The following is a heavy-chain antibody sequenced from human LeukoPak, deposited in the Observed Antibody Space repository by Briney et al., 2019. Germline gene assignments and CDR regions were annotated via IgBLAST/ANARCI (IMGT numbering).Heavy chain of an antibody. V-gene: IGHV4-39*01. Sequence: SETLSLTCTVSGDSTSSSNYYWGWIRQPPGKGLEWIGSMYYDGNTYYNPSLKSRVTISVDKSKNQVSLKLSSVTAADTAVYYCARQPSGSYPAAMDVWGQGTTVTVS. CDR2: MYYDGNT. CDR1: GDSTSSSNYY. D-gene: IGHD1-26*01. CDR3: ARQPSGSYPAAMDV. J-gene: IGHJ6*02.